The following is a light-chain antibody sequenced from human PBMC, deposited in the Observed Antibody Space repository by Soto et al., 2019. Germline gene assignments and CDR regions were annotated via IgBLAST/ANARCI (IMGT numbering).Light chain of an antibody. CDR1: QGISRY. J-gene: IGKJ3*01. V-gene: IGKV1-9*01. CDR3: QQLNSYPFT. Sequence: DIQLTQSPSLLSASVGDRVTVTCRASQGISRYLAWYQQKPGKAPKLLIYAASTLQSVVPSRFSGSGSVTEFTLTISSLQPEDFATYYCQQLNSYPFTFGPGTKVDIK. CDR2: AAS.